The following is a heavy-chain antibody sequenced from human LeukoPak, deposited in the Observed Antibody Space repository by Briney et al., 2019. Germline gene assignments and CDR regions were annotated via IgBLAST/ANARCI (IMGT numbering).Heavy chain of an antibody. CDR1: VFTLSSYA. Sequence: GGSLGLSRSASVFTLSSYAMHWVRQAPGKGLEYVSDISSNGGSTYYAESVKGRFTISRDNSKNTLYLQMRSLRAEDTAVYYCVKSMVRGESVDYWGQGTLVTVSS. D-gene: IGHD3-10*01. CDR2: ISSNGGST. V-gene: IGHV3-64D*06. CDR3: VKSMVRGESVDY. J-gene: IGHJ4*02.